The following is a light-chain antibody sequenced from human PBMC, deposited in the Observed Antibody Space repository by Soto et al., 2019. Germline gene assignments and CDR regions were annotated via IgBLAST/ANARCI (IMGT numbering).Light chain of an antibody. J-gene: IGKJ1*01. CDR3: QQRDHRT. Sequence: EIVLTQSPATLSLSPGERATLSCRASQSFSNYLAWYQQKPGQAPRLLIYDASSGATGIPARFSGSGSGTDFPLSISSLEPEDFAVYYCQQRDHRTFGQGTKVEMK. CDR2: DAS. CDR1: QSFSNY. V-gene: IGKV3-11*01.